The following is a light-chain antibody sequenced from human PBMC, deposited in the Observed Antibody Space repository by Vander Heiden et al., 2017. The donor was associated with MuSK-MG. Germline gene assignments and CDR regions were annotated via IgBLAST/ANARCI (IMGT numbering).Light chain of an antibody. CDR3: QAWDSSTVV. V-gene: IGLV3-1*01. J-gene: IGLJ2*01. CDR2: QDS. CDR1: KLGDHT. Sequence: SYELTQPPSVSVTPGQTASITCSGVKLGDHTACCYQQKPGQSPVLVIDQDSKRPSGIPERFSGYNSGNTATLTISGTQAMDEADYYCQAWDSSTVVFGGGTKLTVL.